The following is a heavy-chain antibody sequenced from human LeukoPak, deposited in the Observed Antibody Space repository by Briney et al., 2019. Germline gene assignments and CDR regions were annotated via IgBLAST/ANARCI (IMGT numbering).Heavy chain of an antibody. V-gene: IGHV3-23*01. J-gene: IGHJ5*02. Sequence: PGGSLRLLCAAPGFTHSLLDVRGVPQAPGKGLEWVSGISFSGGSTYYADSVKGRFTISRDNSKNTLYLQMDSLRAEDTAVYYCAKGGDRSNVVNFFELWAQGTLVTVSS. CDR2: ISFSGGST. CDR3: AKGGDRSNVVNFFEL. D-gene: IGHD3-22*01. CDR1: GFTHSLLD.